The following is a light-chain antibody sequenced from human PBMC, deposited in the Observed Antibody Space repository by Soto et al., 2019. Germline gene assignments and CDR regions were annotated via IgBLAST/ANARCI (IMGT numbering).Light chain of an antibody. CDR2: GAS. J-gene: IGKJ1*01. Sequence: EIVLTQSPGTLSLSPGERATLSCRASQSVSSSYLAWYQQKPGQAPRLLIYGASSRATGIPDRFSGSGSGTDFTLTISSLQPDDFATYYCQQYNSYSSVTFGQGTKVDIK. V-gene: IGKV3-20*01. CDR3: QQYNSYSSVT. CDR1: QSVSSSY.